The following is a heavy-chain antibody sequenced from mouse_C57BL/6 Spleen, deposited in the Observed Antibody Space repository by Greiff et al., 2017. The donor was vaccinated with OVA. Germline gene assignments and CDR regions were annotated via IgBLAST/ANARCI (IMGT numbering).Heavy chain of an antibody. CDR2: ILPGSGST. V-gene: IGHV1-9*01. CDR1: GYTFTGYW. D-gene: IGHD1-1*01. Sequence: VKLMESGAELMKPGASVKLSCKATGYTFTGYWIEWVKQRPGHGLEWIGEILPGSGSTNYNEKFKGKATFTADTSSNTAYMQLSSLTTEDSAIYYCASGALTTVVATPFDYWGQGTTLTVSS. J-gene: IGHJ2*01. CDR3: ASGALTTVVATPFDY.